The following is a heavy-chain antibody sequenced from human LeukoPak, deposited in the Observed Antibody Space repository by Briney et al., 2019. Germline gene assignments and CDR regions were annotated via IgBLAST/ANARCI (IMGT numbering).Heavy chain of an antibody. D-gene: IGHD4-17*01. Sequence: SETLSLTCTVSDVSITNYDWSWVRQPPGKGLEFIGHVHYSGTADYNPSLKSRVTISMDTSKKHFFLKLKSVTAADTAVYYCARGYGDFRVEGRYFHSWGQGTLVTVSS. J-gene: IGHJ4*02. V-gene: IGHV4-59*01. CDR3: ARGYGDFRVEGRYFHS. CDR2: VHYSGTA. CDR1: DVSITNYD.